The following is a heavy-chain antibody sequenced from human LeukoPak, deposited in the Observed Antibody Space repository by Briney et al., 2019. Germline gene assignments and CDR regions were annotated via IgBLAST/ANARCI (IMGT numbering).Heavy chain of an antibody. V-gene: IGHV1-8*01. J-gene: IGHJ3*02. CDR3: AFMRKAFDI. D-gene: IGHD3-16*01. CDR2: MNPNSGNT. Sequence: ASVKVSCKASGYTFTSYDINWVRQATEQGLEWMGWMNPNSGNTGYAQKFQGRVTMTRNTSMSTAYMGLSSLRSEDTAVYYCAFMRKAFDIWGQGTMVTVSS. CDR1: GYTFTSYD.